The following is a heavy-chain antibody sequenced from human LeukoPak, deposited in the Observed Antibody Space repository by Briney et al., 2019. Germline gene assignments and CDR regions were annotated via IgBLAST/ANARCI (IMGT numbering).Heavy chain of an antibody. Sequence: GGSLRLSCAASGFSFSTYAMHWVRQVPGKGLEWVAVLSSDGSKKFYVDSVKGRFTISRDNSKNTLSLQLDSLTAEDTAVYYCARDYYSSSGSIYNWFDPWGQGTLVTASS. V-gene: IGHV3-30*04. D-gene: IGHD3-10*01. CDR3: ARDYYSSSGSIYNWFDP. CDR2: LSSDGSKK. CDR1: GFSFSTYA. J-gene: IGHJ5*02.